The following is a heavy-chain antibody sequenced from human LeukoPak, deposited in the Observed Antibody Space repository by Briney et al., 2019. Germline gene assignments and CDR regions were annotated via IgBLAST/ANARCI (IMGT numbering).Heavy chain of an antibody. V-gene: IGHV1-18*01. Sequence: ASVKVSCKASGYTFTSYGISWVRQAPGQGLEWLGVVYPSAGTSDSAQRFRARITLSDDTSTSTAYMELRSLKSEDTAIYFCVREYHGGYFDFWGQGTLVTVSS. CDR1: GYTFTSYG. J-gene: IGHJ4*02. D-gene: IGHD3-16*01. CDR3: VREYHGGYFDF. CDR2: VYPSAGTS.